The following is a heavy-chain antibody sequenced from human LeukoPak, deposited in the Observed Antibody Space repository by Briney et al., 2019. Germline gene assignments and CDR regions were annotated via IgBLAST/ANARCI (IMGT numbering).Heavy chain of an antibody. V-gene: IGHV4-30-4*01. CDR3: ARGVRWLQLSYFDY. Sequence: SETLSLTCTVSGGSISSGDYYWSWIRQPPGKGLEWIGYIYCSGSTYYNPSLKSRLTISVDTSKNQFSLKLSSVTAADTAVYYCARGVRWLQLSYFDYWGQGTLVTVSS. CDR2: IYCSGST. J-gene: IGHJ4*02. CDR1: GGSISSGDYY. D-gene: IGHD5-24*01.